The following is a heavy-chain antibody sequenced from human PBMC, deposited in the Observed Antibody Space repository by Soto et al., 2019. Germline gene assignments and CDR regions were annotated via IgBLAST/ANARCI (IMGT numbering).Heavy chain of an antibody. CDR3: ATRTHSLGVFGMDV. CDR2: ISGSGGNT. CDR1: GFTFSSYA. Sequence: PGGSLRLSCAASGFTFSSYAMSWVRQAPGKGLEWVSTISGSGGNTYYADSVKGRFAISRDNSQNTLYLQMNSLRAEDTAVYYCATRTHSLGVFGMDVWGQGTTVTVSS. V-gene: IGHV3-23*01. D-gene: IGHD2-8*01. J-gene: IGHJ6*02.